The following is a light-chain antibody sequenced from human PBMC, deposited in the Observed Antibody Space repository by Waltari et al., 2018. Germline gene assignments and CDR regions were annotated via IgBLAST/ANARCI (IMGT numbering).Light chain of an antibody. V-gene: IGKV3-15*01. CDR3: QQYNSWPLT. CDR1: QSVSIN. CDR2: GAS. J-gene: IGKJ4*01. Sequence: EIVMTQSPATLSVSPGERVTLSCRASQSVSINLAWYQQKPGQAPRLLIYGASTRATGIPARFSGSGSGTEFTLTISSLQSEDFAVYYCQQYNSWPLTFGGGTKVEIK.